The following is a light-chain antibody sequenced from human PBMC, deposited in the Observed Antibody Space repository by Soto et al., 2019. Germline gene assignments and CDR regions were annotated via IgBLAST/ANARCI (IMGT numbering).Light chain of an antibody. Sequence: QSVLTQPPSASATPGQRVTISCSGSSSNIGSNFVYWYQQLPGTAPKLLIYRNNERPSGVPDRLSGSKSGTSASLAISGLRSEDEADYYCAAWDDSLSAWVFGVGTKLTVL. J-gene: IGLJ3*02. CDR2: RNN. CDR1: SSNIGSNF. V-gene: IGLV1-47*01. CDR3: AAWDDSLSAWV.